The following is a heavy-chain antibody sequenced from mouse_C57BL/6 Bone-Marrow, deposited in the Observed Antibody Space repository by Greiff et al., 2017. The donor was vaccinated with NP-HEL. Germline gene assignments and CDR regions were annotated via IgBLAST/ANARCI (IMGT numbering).Heavy chain of an antibody. CDR3: ATYDSASGFAY. J-gene: IGHJ3*01. V-gene: IGHV1-26*01. D-gene: IGHD2-12*01. Sequence: EVQLQQSGPELVKPGASVKISCKASGYTFTDYYMNWVKQSHGKSLEWIGDINPNNGGTSYNQKFKGKATLTVDTSSSTAYMQLRSLTSGDAAVYYSATYDSASGFAYWGQGTMVTVSA. CDR1: GYTFTDYY. CDR2: INPNNGGT.